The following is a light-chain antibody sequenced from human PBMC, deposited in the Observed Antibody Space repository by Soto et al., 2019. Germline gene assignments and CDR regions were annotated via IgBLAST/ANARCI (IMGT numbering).Light chain of an antibody. V-gene: IGKV1-5*01. CDR2: DAS. CDR3: QHYNSYSEA. Sequence: DIQMTQSPSTLSGSVGDRVTITCLASQTISSWLAWYQQKPGKAPKVLIFDASSLESGVPSRFSGSGSATEFTLTISSLQPDDFATYYCQHYNSYSEAFGQGTKVDIK. CDR1: QTISSW. J-gene: IGKJ1*01.